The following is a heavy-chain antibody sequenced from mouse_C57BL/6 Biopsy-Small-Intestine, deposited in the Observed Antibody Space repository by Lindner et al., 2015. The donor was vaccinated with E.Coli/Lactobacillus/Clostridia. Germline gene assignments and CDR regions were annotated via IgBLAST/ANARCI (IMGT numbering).Heavy chain of an antibody. CDR2: IIPMSGTT. Sequence: SVKVSCKASGGTFSMHPISWLRQAPGQGLEWMGGIIPMSGTTDYAQKFHGRVTISADVSTSTVYLELTSLRSEDTAVYYCAKSKTPVIRVLDSWGQGALVTVSS. CDR1: GGTFSMHP. V-gene: IGHV1-63*02. J-gene: IGHJ4*01. D-gene: IGHD2-13*01. CDR3: AKSKTPVIRVLDS.